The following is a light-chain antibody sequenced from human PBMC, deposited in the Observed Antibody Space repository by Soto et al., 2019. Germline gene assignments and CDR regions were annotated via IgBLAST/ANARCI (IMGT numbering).Light chain of an antibody. J-gene: IGKJ1*01. CDR2: GTS. CDR1: QSVSSN. V-gene: IGKV3-15*01. Sequence: EIVRTQSPATLSVSQGERATLSCRASQSVSSNLAWYQLKPGRAPRLLIYGTSTRATGLPARFSGSGSGTEFTLTISSLQSEDFAVYYCQQFNSWPQTFGQGTKVDIK. CDR3: QQFNSWPQT.